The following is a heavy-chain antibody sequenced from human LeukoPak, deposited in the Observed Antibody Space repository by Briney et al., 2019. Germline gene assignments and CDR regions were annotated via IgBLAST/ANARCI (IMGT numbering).Heavy chain of an antibody. CDR2: INHSGST. D-gene: IGHD3-10*01. J-gene: IGHJ4*02. CDR1: GGSFSGYY. V-gene: IGHV4-34*01. CDR3: ARAPPLLWFGERTFSFDY. Sequence: SETLSLTCAVYGGSFSGYYWSWIRQPPGKGLEWIGEINHSGSTNYNPSLKSRVTISVDTSKNQFSLKLRSVTAADTSVYYCARAPPLLWFGERTFSFDYWGQGTLVTVSS.